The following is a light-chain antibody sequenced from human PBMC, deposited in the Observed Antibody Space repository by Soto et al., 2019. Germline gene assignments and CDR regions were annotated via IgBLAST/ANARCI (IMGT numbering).Light chain of an antibody. Sequence: QSVLTQPPSVSGAPGQRVTISCTGSSSNIEAGRDVHWYQQLPGTAPRLLIYGNNNRPSGVPDRFSASKSGTSASLAITGLQAEDEADFYCQSFDSSLSAYVFGTGTKVTVL. CDR1: SSNIEAGRD. V-gene: IGLV1-40*01. CDR2: GNN. J-gene: IGLJ1*01. CDR3: QSFDSSLSAYV.